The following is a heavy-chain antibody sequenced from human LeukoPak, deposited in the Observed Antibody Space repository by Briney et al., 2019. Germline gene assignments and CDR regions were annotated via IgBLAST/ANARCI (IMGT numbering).Heavy chain of an antibody. D-gene: IGHD2-2*01. J-gene: IGHJ6*03. V-gene: IGHV3-23*01. Sequence: PGGSLRLSCAASGFTFSSYGMSWVRQAPGKGLEWVSAISGSGGSTYYADSVKGRFTISRDNSKNTLYLQMNSLRAEDTAVYYCARDIVVVPAARGGGPYYYYYMDVWGKGTTVTISS. CDR3: ARDIVVVPAARGGGPYYYYYMDV. CDR1: GFTFSSYG. CDR2: ISGSGGST.